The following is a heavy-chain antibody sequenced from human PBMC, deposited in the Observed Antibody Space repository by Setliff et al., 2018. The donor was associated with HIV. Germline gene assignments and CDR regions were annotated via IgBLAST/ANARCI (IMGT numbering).Heavy chain of an antibody. Sequence: GASVKVSCKASGYSFINYGISWVRQAPGQGPEWMGWINTHTGSPTYAQAFTGRFVFSVDTSVTTAYLQISSLKADDTAVYYCARALYGDYGGDINWLDPWGQGTLVTVSS. CDR2: INTHTGSP. V-gene: IGHV7-4-1*02. CDR3: ARALYGDYGGDINWLDP. J-gene: IGHJ5*02. CDR1: GYSFINYG. D-gene: IGHD4-17*01.